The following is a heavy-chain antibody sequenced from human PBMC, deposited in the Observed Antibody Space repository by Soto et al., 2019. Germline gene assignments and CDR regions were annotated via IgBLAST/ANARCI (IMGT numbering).Heavy chain of an antibody. CDR2: IIPIFGTA. J-gene: IGHJ4*02. V-gene: IGHV1-69*01. Sequence: QVQLVQSGAEVKKPGSSVKVSCKASGGTFSSYAISWVQQAPGQGLEWMGGIIPIFGTANYAQKFQGRVTITADESTSTAYMELSSLRSEDTAVYYCARGPYYGSGSYRDYWGQGTLVTVSS. CDR1: GGTFSSYA. D-gene: IGHD3-10*01. CDR3: ARGPYYGSGSYRDY.